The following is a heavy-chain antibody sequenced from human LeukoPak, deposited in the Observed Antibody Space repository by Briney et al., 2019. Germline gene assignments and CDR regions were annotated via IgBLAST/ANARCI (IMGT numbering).Heavy chain of an antibody. CDR3: AREITVIRGSRDAFNI. CDR2: ITPMFGAP. Sequence: ASVKVSCKASGGTFGSYGISWLRQAPGRGLEWMGGITPMFGAPKYAQKFQDRVAITTDVSTSTAYMELSRLRSEDTAVYYCAREITVIRGSRDAFNIWGQGTMVTVSS. V-gene: IGHV1-69*05. J-gene: IGHJ3*02. D-gene: IGHD3-22*01. CDR1: GGTFGSYG.